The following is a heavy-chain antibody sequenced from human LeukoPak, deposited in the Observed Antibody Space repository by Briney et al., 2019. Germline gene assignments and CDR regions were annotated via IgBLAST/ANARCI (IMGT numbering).Heavy chain of an antibody. J-gene: IGHJ4*02. Sequence: PSETLSLTCIISGGSISSYYWSWIRQPAGKGLEWIGRIYTSGSTNYNPSLKSRVSMSVDTSKNQFSLKLSSVTAADAAVYYCARDPRGYGANAFDYWGQGALVTVSS. V-gene: IGHV4-4*07. CDR3: ARDPRGYGANAFDY. CDR1: GGSISSYY. CDR2: IYTSGST. D-gene: IGHD4-23*01.